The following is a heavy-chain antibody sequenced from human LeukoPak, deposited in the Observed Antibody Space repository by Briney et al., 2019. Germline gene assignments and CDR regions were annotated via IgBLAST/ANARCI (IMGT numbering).Heavy chain of an antibody. J-gene: IGHJ4*02. D-gene: IGHD1-26*01. V-gene: IGHV3-7*01. Sequence: EGSLRLSCAASGFTFSSYWMTWVRQAPGKGLEWVANINQDGSERHYVDSVKGRFTISRDNAKNSLYLQMNSLRAEDTAVYYCARDLTVGPTTDYFDYWGQGTLVTVSS. CDR2: INQDGSER. CDR3: ARDLTVGPTTDYFDY. CDR1: GFTFSSYW.